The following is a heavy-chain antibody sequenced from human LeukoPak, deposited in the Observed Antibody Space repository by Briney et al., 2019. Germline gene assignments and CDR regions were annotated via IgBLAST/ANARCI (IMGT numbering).Heavy chain of an antibody. CDR2: IWYNGSNK. CDR1: GFTFSSYG. V-gene: IGHV3-33*01. Sequence: GGSLRLSCAASGFTFSSYGMHWVRQAPGKGLEWVADIWYNGSNKYYAESVKGRFTISRDNSKNTLYLQMNSLRAEDTAVYYCSRGGYGDYNNWFDPWGQGTLVIVSS. J-gene: IGHJ5*02. D-gene: IGHD4-17*01. CDR3: SRGGYGDYNNWFDP.